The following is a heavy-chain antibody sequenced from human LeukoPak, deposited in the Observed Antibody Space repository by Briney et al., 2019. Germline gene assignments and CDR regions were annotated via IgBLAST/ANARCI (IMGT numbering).Heavy chain of an antibody. D-gene: IGHD3-10*01. J-gene: IGHJ4*02. Sequence: GGSLRLSCAASGFTFSSYAMSWVRQAPGKGLEWDSAISGSGGSTYYADSVKGRFTISRDNSKNTLYLQMNSLRAEDTAVYYCANSYYGSGSYTVVYYFDYWGQGTLVTVSS. V-gene: IGHV3-23*01. CDR3: ANSYYGSGSYTVVYYFDY. CDR2: ISGSGGST. CDR1: GFTFSSYA.